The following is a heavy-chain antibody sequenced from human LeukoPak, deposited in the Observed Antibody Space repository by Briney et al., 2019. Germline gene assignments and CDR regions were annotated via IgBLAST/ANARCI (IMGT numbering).Heavy chain of an antibody. CDR2: IYDSGST. J-gene: IGHJ4*02. Sequence: SETLSLTCTVSGGSIRSSYYYWGWIRQPPGKGLEWIGSIYDSGSTYYNPSLKSRVTISVDTSKNQFSLKLSSVTAADTAVYYCARSTYSSGWYEFDYWGQGTLVTVSS. CDR1: GGSIRSSYYY. V-gene: IGHV4-39*07. D-gene: IGHD6-19*01. CDR3: ARSTYSSGWYEFDY.